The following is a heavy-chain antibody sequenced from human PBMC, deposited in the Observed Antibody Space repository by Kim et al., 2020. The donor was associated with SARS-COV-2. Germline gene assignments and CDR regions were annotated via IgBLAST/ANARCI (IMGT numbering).Heavy chain of an antibody. CDR2: ISGSAERT. V-gene: IGHV3-23*01. J-gene: IGHJ4*03. CDR3: AKDGYSSGRSPRGYFDY. D-gene: IGHD3-10*01. CDR1: GFTFSSYA. Sequence: GGSLRLSCEASGFTFSSYAMSWVRQAPGKGLDWVSAISGSAERTYYADSVKGRFTISRDNSKNTVYLQMNSLRAEDTAVYYCAKDGYSSGRSPRGYFDY.